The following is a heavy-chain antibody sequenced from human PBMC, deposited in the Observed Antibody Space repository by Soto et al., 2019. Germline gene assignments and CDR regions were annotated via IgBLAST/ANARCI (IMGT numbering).Heavy chain of an antibody. CDR3: AKGGYCSSTSCYAVGYDY. CDR2: ISYDGSNK. CDR1: GFTFSSYG. J-gene: IGHJ4*02. V-gene: IGHV3-30*18. D-gene: IGHD2-2*01. Sequence: QVQLVESGGGVVQPGRSLRLSCAASGFTFSSYGMHWVRQAPGKGLEWVALISYDGSNKYYADSVKGRFTISRDNSKNPLYLQMNSLRAEDTAVYYCAKGGYCSSTSCYAVGYDYWGQGTLVTVSS.